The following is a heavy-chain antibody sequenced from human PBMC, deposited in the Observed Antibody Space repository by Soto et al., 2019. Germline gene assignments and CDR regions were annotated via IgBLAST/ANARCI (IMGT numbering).Heavy chain of an antibody. J-gene: IGHJ3*02. CDR1: GFTFSSYG. CDR3: AREPQYYYDSSGYYYISRHDAFDI. D-gene: IGHD3-22*01. CDR2: ISYDGSDK. Sequence: QVQLVESGGGVVQPGRSLRLSCAASGFTFSSYGMNWVRQAPGKGLEWVAGISYDGSDKYYADSVKGRFTISRDNSKNTLHLQVNTLRAEDTAVYYCAREPQYYYDSSGYYYISRHDAFDIWGQGTMVTVSS. V-gene: IGHV3-30*03.